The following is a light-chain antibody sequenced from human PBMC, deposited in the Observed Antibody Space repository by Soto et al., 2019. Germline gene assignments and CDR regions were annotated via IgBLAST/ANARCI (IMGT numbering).Light chain of an antibody. CDR2: AAS. V-gene: IGKV1-39*01. J-gene: IGKJ1*01. CDR1: QSVSSY. Sequence: DIQMTQSPSSLSASVGDRVTITCRASQSVSSYLNWYQQKPGKAPNLLIYAASSMQTGVPSRFSGSGYGTDFTLTITSLQVEDFATYYCQQSYTTPRTFGQGTRVEIK. CDR3: QQSYTTPRT.